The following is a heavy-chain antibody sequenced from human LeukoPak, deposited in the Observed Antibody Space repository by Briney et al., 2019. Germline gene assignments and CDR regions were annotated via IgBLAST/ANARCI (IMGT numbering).Heavy chain of an antibody. Sequence: SETLSLTCAVYDGSFSGYYWSWIRQPPGKGLEWIGSIYYSGNTYYNASLKSQVSISIDTSKNQFSLRLTSVTAADTAVYYCAGQTGSGLFILPGGQGTLVTVSS. J-gene: IGHJ4*02. D-gene: IGHD3/OR15-3a*01. CDR1: DGSFSGYY. CDR2: IYYSGNT. V-gene: IGHV4-34*01. CDR3: AGQTGSGLFILP.